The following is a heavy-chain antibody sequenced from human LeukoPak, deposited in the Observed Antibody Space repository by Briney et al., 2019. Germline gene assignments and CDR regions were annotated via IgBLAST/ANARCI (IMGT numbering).Heavy chain of an antibody. Sequence: GGSLRLSCAASGFTFSSYGMHWVRQAPGKGLEWVAVIWYDGSNKYYADSVKGRFTISRDNSKNTLYLQMNSLRAEDTAVYYCPRDMDDFWSGYYPLSSVDYWGQGTLATVSS. CDR3: PRDMDDFWSGYYPLSSVDY. CDR1: GFTFSSYG. CDR2: IWYDGSNK. V-gene: IGHV3-33*01. J-gene: IGHJ4*02. D-gene: IGHD3-3*01.